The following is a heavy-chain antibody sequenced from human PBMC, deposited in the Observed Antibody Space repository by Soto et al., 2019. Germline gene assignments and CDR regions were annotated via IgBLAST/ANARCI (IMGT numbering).Heavy chain of an antibody. CDR2: ISSSSSYI. V-gene: IGHV3-21*01. CDR1: GFTFSSYS. D-gene: IGHD3-10*01. CDR3: ARSSLHYYGSGSYYSYDY. Sequence: EVQLVESGGGLVKPGGSLRLSCAASGFTFSSYSMNWVRQAPGKGLEWVSSISSSSSYIYYADSVKGRFTISRDNAKNSLYLQMNSLIVEDTAVYYCARSSLHYYGSGSYYSYDYWGQGTLVTVSS. J-gene: IGHJ4*02.